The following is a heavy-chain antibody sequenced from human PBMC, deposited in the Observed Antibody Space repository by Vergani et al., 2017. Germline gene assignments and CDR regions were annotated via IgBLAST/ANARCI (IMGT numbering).Heavy chain of an antibody. V-gene: IGHV1-46*01. J-gene: IGHJ4*02. CDR2: INPSGGST. CDR3: ARDHQGPTTLDY. Sequence: QVQLVQSGADVKKPGASVKVSCKSSGYTFTNYYIHWVRQAPGQGLEWMGIINPSGGSTTYAQKFQGRLTMARDTSTSTVYMDLASLTSDDTAIYYCARDHQGPTTLDYWGQGSLVTVSS. CDR1: GYTFTNYY. D-gene: IGHD1-26*01.